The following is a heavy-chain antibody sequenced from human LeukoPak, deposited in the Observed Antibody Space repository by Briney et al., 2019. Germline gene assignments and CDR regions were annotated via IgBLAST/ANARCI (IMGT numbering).Heavy chain of an antibody. Sequence: ASVKVSCTSSGYTFTGYFVHWVRQAPGQGLEWMGWINPNSGGTNYAQKFHGRVTMTRDTSISIAYMELSRLRSDDTAVYYCARGVAGTPLTDYWGQGTLVTVSS. D-gene: IGHD6-19*01. J-gene: IGHJ4*02. CDR3: ARGVAGTPLTDY. CDR2: INPNSGGT. CDR1: GYTFTGYF. V-gene: IGHV1-2*02.